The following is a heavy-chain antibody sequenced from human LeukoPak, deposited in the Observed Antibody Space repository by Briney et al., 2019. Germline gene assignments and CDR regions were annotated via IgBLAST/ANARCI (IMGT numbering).Heavy chain of an antibody. CDR3: ARPSAIAAAGTVLGY. CDR2: ISSSGSTI. V-gene: IGHV3-11*01. CDR1: GFTSSDYY. J-gene: IGHJ4*02. Sequence: GGSLRLSCAASGFTSSDYYMSWIRQAPGKGLEWVSYISSSGSTIYYADSVKGRFTISRDNAKNSLYLQMNSLRAEDTAVYYCARPSAIAAAGTVLGYWGQGTLVTVSS. D-gene: IGHD6-13*01.